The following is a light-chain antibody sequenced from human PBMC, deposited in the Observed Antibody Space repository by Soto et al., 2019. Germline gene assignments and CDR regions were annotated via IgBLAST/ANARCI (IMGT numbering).Light chain of an antibody. Sequence: EIVLTQSPGTLSLSPGDRATLSCRASQSLSSNFLAWYQQKPGQAPRLLIYGASTRATDIPDRFSGSGSGTDFALTITRLEPGDFAVYFCQQYDTFPRTFGQGTKVDIQ. CDR3: QQYDTFPRT. V-gene: IGKV3-20*01. J-gene: IGKJ1*01. CDR2: GAS. CDR1: QSLSSNF.